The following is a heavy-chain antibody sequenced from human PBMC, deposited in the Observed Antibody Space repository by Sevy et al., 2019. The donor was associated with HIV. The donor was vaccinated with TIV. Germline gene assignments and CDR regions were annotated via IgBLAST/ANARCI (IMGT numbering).Heavy chain of an antibody. J-gene: IGHJ4*02. D-gene: IGHD3-16*01. Sequence: GGSLRLSCAASGFTFRRYAMHWVRQAPGQGLESVAVISYDGGKTYHADSVKGRFTISRDNSENTLYLQMNSLRAEDTAVYYCTRDDGGDYFDYWGLGTLVTVSS. CDR2: ISYDGGKT. CDR3: TRDDGGDYFDY. CDR1: GFTFRRYA. V-gene: IGHV3-30*04.